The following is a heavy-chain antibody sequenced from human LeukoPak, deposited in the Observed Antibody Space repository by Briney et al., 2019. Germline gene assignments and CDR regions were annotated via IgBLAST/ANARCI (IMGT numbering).Heavy chain of an antibody. CDR2: INPNSGGT. Sequence: RASVKVSCKASGYTFTSYGISWVRQAPGQGLEWMGWINPNSGGTNYAQKFQGWVTMTRDTSISTAYMELSRLRSDDTAVYYCARDLISYYYGMDVWGQGTTVTVSS. CDR3: ARDLISYYYGMDV. D-gene: IGHD3/OR15-3a*01. J-gene: IGHJ6*02. V-gene: IGHV1-2*04. CDR1: GYTFTSYG.